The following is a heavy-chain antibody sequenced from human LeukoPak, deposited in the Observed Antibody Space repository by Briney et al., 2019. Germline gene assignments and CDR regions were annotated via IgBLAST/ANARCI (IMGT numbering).Heavy chain of an antibody. D-gene: IGHD1-14*01. CDR1: GFTFSGYA. J-gene: IGHJ3*02. Sequence: PGGSLRLSCAASGFTFSGYAMSWVRQAPGEGLEWVSGITSSGGTTYYADSVKGRLTISRDNSKSTLYLEMNSLKVEDTAVYYCATGVGHAFGIWGQGTMVTVSS. CDR2: ITSSGGTT. CDR3: ATGVGHAFGI. V-gene: IGHV3-23*01.